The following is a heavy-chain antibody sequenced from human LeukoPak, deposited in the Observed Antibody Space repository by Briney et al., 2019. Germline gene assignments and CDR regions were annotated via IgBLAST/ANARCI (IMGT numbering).Heavy chain of an antibody. D-gene: IGHD3-3*01. CDR1: GYAFTANY. V-gene: IGHV1-2*02. CDR3: ARGGNTVFGVVDF. CDR2: INPNSGNT. J-gene: IGHJ4*02. Sequence: ASVKVSCKTSGYAFTANYIHWVRQAPGQGLEWMGWINPNSGNTNYLQKFQDRVTMTRDTSISTAYMELNRLISDDTAVYYCARGGNTVFGVVDFWGQGTLVTVSS.